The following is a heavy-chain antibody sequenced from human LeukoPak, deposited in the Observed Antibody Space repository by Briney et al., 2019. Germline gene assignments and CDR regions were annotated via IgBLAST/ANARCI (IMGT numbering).Heavy chain of an antibody. CDR2: IYSGGST. Sequence: GGSLRLSWAASGFTVSSNYMSWVRQAPGKGLEWVSVIYSGGSTYYADSVKGRFTISRDNSKNTLYLQMNSLRAEDTAVYYCARGRDGVVIIRQRYYYYGMDVWGQGTTVTVSS. CDR1: GFTVSSNY. V-gene: IGHV3-53*01. J-gene: IGHJ6*02. CDR3: ARGRDGVVIIRQRYYYYGMDV. D-gene: IGHD3-10*01.